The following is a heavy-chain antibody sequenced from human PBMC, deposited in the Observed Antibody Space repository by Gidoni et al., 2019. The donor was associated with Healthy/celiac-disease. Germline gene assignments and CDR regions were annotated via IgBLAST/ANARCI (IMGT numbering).Heavy chain of an antibody. CDR2: IRSKANSYAT. J-gene: IGHJ4*02. CDR1: GFTFSGSA. Sequence: EVQLVESGGGLVQPGGSLKLSCAASGFTFSGSAMHWVRQASGKGLEWVGRIRSKANSYATAYAASVKGRFTISRDDSKNTAYLQMNSLKTEDTAVYYCTRHGDRAAARDYWGQGTLVTVSS. D-gene: IGHD6-13*01. CDR3: TRHGDRAAARDY. V-gene: IGHV3-73*02.